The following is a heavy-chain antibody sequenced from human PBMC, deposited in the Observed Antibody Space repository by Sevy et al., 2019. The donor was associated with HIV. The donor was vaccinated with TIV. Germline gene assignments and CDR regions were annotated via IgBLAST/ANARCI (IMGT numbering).Heavy chain of an antibody. V-gene: IGHV1-8*01. CDR3: ARYYYDSSDYYDYNDMDV. D-gene: IGHD3-22*01. CDR2: MNSNSGNT. CDR1: GYTFTSYD. Sequence: ASVKVSCKASGYTFTSYDINWVRQATGQGLEWMGWMNSNSGNTGYAQKFQGRVTMTRNTSISTAYMELSSLRSEDTAEYYCARYYYDSSDYYDYNDMDVWGQGTTVTVSS. J-gene: IGHJ6*02.